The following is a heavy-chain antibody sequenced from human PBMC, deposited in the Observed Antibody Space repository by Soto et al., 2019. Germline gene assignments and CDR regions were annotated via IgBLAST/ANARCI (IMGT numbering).Heavy chain of an antibody. CDR2: INHSGST. V-gene: IGHV4-34*01. CDR1: GGSFSGYY. D-gene: IGHD1-26*01. J-gene: IGHJ6*02. CDR3: ARGWESHNFGMDV. Sequence: QVQLQKWGAGLLKPSETLSLTCAVYGGSFSGYYWNWIRQPPGKGLEWIGEINHSGSTNYNPSLKSRVIISVDTSKNQFSLKMSYVTAADTAVYYCARGWESHNFGMDVWGQGTTVTVSS.